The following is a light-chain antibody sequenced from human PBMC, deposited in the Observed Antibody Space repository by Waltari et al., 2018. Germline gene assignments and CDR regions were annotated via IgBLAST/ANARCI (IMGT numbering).Light chain of an antibody. J-gene: IGLJ2*01. CDR2: EVY. CDR1: SSDVGGYNL. Sequence: QSALTQPASVSGSPGQSLTLSCPGTSSDVGGYNLVSWYQQDPGKAPTLIIYEVYNRPSGVSNRFSGSKSGNRASLTISGLQTEDEADYYCSSYTSRGTLVFGGGTKLTVL. CDR3: SSYTSRGTLV. V-gene: IGLV2-14*01.